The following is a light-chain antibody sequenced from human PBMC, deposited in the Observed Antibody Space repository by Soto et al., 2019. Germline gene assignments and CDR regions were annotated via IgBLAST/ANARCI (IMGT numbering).Light chain of an antibody. J-gene: IGKJ1*01. CDR3: QQFRT. CDR1: QSFSTW. V-gene: IGKV1-5*01. CDR2: DAT. Sequence: DIQMTQSPSTLSASVGDRVTVTCRASQSFSTWLAWYQQKPGEAPKLLIYDATTLESGVPSRFSGSGSGTEFSLTITNLQPDDFATYYCQQFRTFGQGTKVEIK.